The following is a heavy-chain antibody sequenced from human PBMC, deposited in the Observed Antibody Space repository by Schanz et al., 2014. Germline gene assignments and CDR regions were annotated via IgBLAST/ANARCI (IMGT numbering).Heavy chain of an antibody. Sequence: EVQLLESGGGLVQPGGSLRLSCAASGFTFSSYAMSWVRQAPGKGLEWLSVISASGGDTYYADSVKGRFTISRDNSKNTVYIQMNSLRVEDTAVYYCAASSGWHPSTDYWGQGTLVTVSS. CDR2: ISASGGDT. D-gene: IGHD6-19*01. J-gene: IGHJ4*02. V-gene: IGHV3-23*01. CDR1: GFTFSSYA. CDR3: AASSGWHPSTDY.